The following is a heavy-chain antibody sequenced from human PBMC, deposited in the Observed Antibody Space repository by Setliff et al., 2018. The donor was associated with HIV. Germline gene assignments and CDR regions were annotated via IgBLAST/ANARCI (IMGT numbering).Heavy chain of an antibody. J-gene: IGHJ4*02. V-gene: IGHV1-2*02. Sequence: ASVKVSCKISGYTFTDFWIHWVRQAPGQGLESMGWIDPDKGDTGYAHNFQGRVTMTRDTSTRTVDMELSSLRSEDTAVYYCASHAKTVDNGLLDHWGQGTLVTVSS. CDR3: ASHAKTVDNGLLDH. CDR1: GYTFTDFW. CDR2: IDPDKGDT. D-gene: IGHD6-19*01.